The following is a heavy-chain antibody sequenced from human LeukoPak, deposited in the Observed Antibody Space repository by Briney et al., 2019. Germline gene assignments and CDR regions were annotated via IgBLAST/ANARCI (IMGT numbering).Heavy chain of an antibody. D-gene: IGHD2-21*02. CDR2: IYYSGST. Sequence: SETLSLTCTVSGGSISSSSYYWGWIRQPPGKGLEWIGSIYYSGSTYYNPSLKSRVTISVNTSKNQFSLKLSSVTAADTAVYYCASLSTALAYCGGDCYGWFDPWGQGTLVTVSS. J-gene: IGHJ5*02. V-gene: IGHV4-39*01. CDR1: GGSISSSSYY. CDR3: ASLSTALAYCGGDCYGWFDP.